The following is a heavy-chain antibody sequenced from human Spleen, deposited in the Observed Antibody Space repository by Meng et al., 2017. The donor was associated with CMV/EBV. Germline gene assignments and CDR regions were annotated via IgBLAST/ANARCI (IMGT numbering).Heavy chain of an antibody. CDR2: ISSSGSTI. Sequence: GGSLRLSCAASGFPLSSYEMNWVRQAPGKGLEWFSYISSSGSTIYYADFVKGRFTISRDNAKNTLFLQMNNLRAEDTAVYYCARDDLGDYWGQGTLVTVSS. V-gene: IGHV3-48*03. CDR1: GFPLSSYE. D-gene: IGHD3-16*01. J-gene: IGHJ4*02. CDR3: ARDDLGDY.